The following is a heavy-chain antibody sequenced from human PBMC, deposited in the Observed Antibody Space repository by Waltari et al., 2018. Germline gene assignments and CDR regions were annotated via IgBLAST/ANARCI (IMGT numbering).Heavy chain of an antibody. CDR3: AKADDYTYYYGMDV. D-gene: IGHD4-4*01. V-gene: IGHV3-30*18. J-gene: IGHJ6*02. CDR1: GFTFSDYG. Sequence: SGFTFSDYGMHWVRQAPGKGLEWVAVISYDVTHKIYADSVKGRFTISRDNSKNTLFLHMSGLRAEDSGVYYCAKADDYTYYYGMDVWGQGTTVTVS. CDR2: ISYDVTHK.